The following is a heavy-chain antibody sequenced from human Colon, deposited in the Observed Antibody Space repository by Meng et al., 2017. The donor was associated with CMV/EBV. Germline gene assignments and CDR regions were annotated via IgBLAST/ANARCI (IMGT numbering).Heavy chain of an antibody. CDR1: GFFFSHYP. D-gene: IGHD3-3*02. CDR2: IRFDGSQQ. J-gene: IGHJ4*02. V-gene: IGHV3-30*02. CDR3: ATDHLWGMPN. Sequence: QVQLVASGGCLVQPVGSLGLSCVTSGFFFSHYPKPWVRQSPGKGLEWVAHIRFDGSQQFYVQSVKGRFTVSRHDPKNTLYLQMNDLRPEDTGVYYCATDHLWGMPNWGRGTLVTVSS.